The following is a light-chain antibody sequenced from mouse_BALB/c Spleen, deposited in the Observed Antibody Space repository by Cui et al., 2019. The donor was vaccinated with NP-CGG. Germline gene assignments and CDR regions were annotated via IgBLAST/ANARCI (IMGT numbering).Light chain of an antibody. Sequence: QAVVTQESELTTSPGETVTLTCRSSTGAVTTNHYANWVQEKPDHLFTGLIGGTNNRAPGVPARFSGSLIGDKAALTITGAQTEDEAIYFCALWYSNHWVFGGGTKLTVL. J-gene: IGLJ1*01. CDR1: TGAVTTNHY. V-gene: IGLV1*01. CDR2: GTN. CDR3: ALWYSNHWV.